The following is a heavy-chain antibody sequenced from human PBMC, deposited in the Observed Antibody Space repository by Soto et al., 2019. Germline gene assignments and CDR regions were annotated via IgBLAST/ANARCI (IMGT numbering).Heavy chain of an antibody. V-gene: IGHV4-59*08. J-gene: IGHJ5*02. CDR2: IYYSGST. CDR3: ARLGAQEIDP. CDR1: GGSISSYY. D-gene: IGHD3-16*01. Sequence: SETLPLTCTVSGGSISSYYWSWIRQPPGKGLELIGYIYYSGSTNYNPSLKSRVTISVDTSKNQFSLKLSSVTAADTAVYYCARLGAQEIDPWGQGTLVTVSS.